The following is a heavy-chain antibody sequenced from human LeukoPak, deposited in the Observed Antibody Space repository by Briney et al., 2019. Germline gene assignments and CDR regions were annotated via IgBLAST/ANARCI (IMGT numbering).Heavy chain of an antibody. CDR3: AKDRGRSDAFDI. J-gene: IGHJ3*02. V-gene: IGHV3-23*01. CDR1: GFTFSSYS. CDR2: ISGSGGST. Sequence: GGSLRLSCAASGFTFSSYSMNWVRQAPGKGLEWVSAISGSGGSTYYADSVKGRFTISRDNSKNTLYLQMNSLRAEDTAVYYCAKDRGRSDAFDIWGQGTMVTVSS. D-gene: IGHD3-10*01.